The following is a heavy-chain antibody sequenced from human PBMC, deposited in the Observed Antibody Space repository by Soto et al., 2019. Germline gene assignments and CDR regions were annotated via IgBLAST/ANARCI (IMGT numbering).Heavy chain of an antibody. J-gene: IGHJ4*02. CDR2: ISYGGGTT. D-gene: IGHD3-22*01. Sequence: GSLRLSCAASGFNFGDFWMSWVRQAPGKGLEWVSAISYGGGTTYYADSVKGRFTISRDNSKNTLYLQMNSLRAEDTAVYYCAKNPGYYYDSTGYHFDYWGQGTLVTVSS. CDR1: GFNFGDFW. V-gene: IGHV3-23*01. CDR3: AKNPGYYYDSTGYHFDY.